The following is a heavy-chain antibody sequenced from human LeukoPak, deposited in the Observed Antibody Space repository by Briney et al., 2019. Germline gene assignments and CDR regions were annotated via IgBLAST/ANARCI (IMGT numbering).Heavy chain of an antibody. D-gene: IGHD6-13*01. V-gene: IGHV3-33*01. CDR2: IWYDGSNK. CDR1: GFTFSSYG. Sequence: GGSLRLSCAASGFTFSSYGMHWVRQAPGKGLEWVAVIWYDGSNKYYADSVKGRFTISRDNSKNTLYLQMNSLRAEDTAVYYCARDGYRYSSSSQFDYWGQGTLVTVSS. CDR3: ARDGYRYSSSSQFDY. J-gene: IGHJ4*02.